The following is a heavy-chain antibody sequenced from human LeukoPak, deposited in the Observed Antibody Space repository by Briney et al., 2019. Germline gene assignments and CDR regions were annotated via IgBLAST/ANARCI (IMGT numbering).Heavy chain of an antibody. D-gene: IGHD3-22*01. Sequence: GGSLRLSCAASGFTFSSYWMSWVRQAPGKGLEWVANIKQDEGEKYYVDSVKGRFTISRDNAKNSVYLQMNSLRAEDTAVYYCARDASSGYYYPEGNFDYWGQGTLVTVSS. CDR1: GFTFSSYW. CDR3: ARDASSGYYYPEGNFDY. CDR2: IKQDEGEK. V-gene: IGHV3-7*01. J-gene: IGHJ4*02.